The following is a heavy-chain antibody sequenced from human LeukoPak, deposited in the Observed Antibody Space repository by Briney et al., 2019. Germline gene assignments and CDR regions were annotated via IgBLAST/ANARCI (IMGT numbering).Heavy chain of an antibody. Sequence: SETPSVTCTDPGGSISNHYWSWIRQPPGGGREWIGRIPSSGSTNSNPSLTSRVSMSLDTSKKPFSLSLTSVTAADTAVYYCARLSAMAEAWGQGTLVTVSS. CDR3: ARLSAMAEA. J-gene: IGHJ5*02. CDR2: IPSSGST. D-gene: IGHD2-2*01. CDR1: GGSISNHY. V-gene: IGHV4-4*07.